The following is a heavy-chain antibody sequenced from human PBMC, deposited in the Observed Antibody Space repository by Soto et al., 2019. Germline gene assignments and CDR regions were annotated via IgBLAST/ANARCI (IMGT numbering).Heavy chain of an antibody. Sequence: ASVKVSCKASGYTFTSYAMHWVRRAPGQRLEWMGWINAGNGNTKYSQKFQGRVTITRDTSASTAYMELSSLRSEDTAVYYCARKIAASYYYYGMDVWGQGTTVTVSS. CDR2: INAGNGNT. J-gene: IGHJ6*02. V-gene: IGHV1-3*01. CDR1: GYTFTSYA. D-gene: IGHD6-13*01. CDR3: ARKIAASYYYYGMDV.